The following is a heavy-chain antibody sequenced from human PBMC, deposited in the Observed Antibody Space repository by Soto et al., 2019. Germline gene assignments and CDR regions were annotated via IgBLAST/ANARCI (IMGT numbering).Heavy chain of an antibody. CDR2: IIPIFGTA. D-gene: IGHD2-2*01. J-gene: IGHJ6*02. CDR1: GGTFSSYA. Sequence: SVKVSCKASGGTFSSYAISWVRQAPGQGLEWMGGIIPIFGTANYAQKFQGRVTITADESTSTAYMELSSLRSEDTAVYYCARGDCSSTSCYRGYYYYGMDVWGQGTTVTVSS. V-gene: IGHV1-69*13. CDR3: ARGDCSSTSCYRGYYYYGMDV.